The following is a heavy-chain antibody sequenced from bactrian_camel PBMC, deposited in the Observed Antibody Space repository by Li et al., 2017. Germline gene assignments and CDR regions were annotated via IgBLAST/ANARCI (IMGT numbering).Heavy chain of an antibody. J-gene: IGHJ4*01. Sequence: QVQLVESGGGLVQPGGSLRLSCAASRFTFSSYYMSWVRQAPGKGLEWVSSLASDGSNTYYADSVKGRFTISRDNAKNTLYLQMNSLKPEDTAMYYCAASDWARYCSGGPRSYEYKHWGHGTQVTVS. CDR3: AASDWARYCSGGPRSYEYKH. CDR2: LASDGSNT. CDR1: RFTFSSYY. V-gene: IGHV3-2*01. D-gene: IGHD2*01.